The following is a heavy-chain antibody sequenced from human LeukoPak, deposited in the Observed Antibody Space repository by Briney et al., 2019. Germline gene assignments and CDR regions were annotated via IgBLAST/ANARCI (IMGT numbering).Heavy chain of an antibody. CDR2: INPNSGGT. V-gene: IGHV1-2*02. Sequence: ASVKVFCKASGYTFTSYDINWVRQATGQGLEWMGWINPNSGGTNYAQKFQGRVTMTRDTSISTAYMELSRLRSDDTAVYYCARDTSTIFGVANFDYWGQGTLVTVSS. CDR1: GYTFTSYD. J-gene: IGHJ4*02. CDR3: ARDTSTIFGVANFDY. D-gene: IGHD3-3*01.